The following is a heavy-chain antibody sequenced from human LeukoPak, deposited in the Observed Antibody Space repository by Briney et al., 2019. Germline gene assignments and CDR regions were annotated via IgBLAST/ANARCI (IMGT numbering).Heavy chain of an antibody. D-gene: IGHD3-9*01. Sequence: ASVKVSRKASGYTFTGYYMHWVRQAPGQGLEWMGWIIPNSGGTNYAQKFQGWVTMTRDTSISTAYMELSRLRSDDTAVYYCARGGILTGYPYYFDYWGQGTLVTVSS. CDR2: IIPNSGGT. J-gene: IGHJ4*02. V-gene: IGHV1-2*04. CDR1: GYTFTGYY. CDR3: ARGGILTGYPYYFDY.